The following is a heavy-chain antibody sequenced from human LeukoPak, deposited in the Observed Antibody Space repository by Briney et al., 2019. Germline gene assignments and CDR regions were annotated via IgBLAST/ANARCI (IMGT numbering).Heavy chain of an antibody. CDR1: GFDFSDFT. D-gene: IGHD6-13*01. CDR2: IKQDGSER. Sequence: SGGSLRLSCEVSGFDFSDFTMHWVRQAPGKGLEWVANIKQDGSERYYVDSVRGRFGISRDNAKKSLYLQMNSLRAEDTAVYYCARDGGSWFLPVHYYGMDVWGQGTTVTVSS. J-gene: IGHJ6*02. CDR3: ARDGGSWFLPVHYYGMDV. V-gene: IGHV3-7*01.